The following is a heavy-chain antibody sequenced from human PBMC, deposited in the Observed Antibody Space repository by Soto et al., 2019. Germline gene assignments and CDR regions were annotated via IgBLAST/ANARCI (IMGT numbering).Heavy chain of an antibody. D-gene: IGHD3-16*01. V-gene: IGHV3-64*01. Sequence: GGSLRLSCAASGFTFSNYAMHWVRQAPGKGLEYVSAINSNGGTTYYANSVKGRFTISRDNSRNTLYLQVGSLRADDTALYYWARWFSFRGLASGGKGTLVPVP. CDR2: INSNGGTT. CDR3: ARWFSFRGLAS. CDR1: GFTFSNYA. J-gene: IGHJ5*01.